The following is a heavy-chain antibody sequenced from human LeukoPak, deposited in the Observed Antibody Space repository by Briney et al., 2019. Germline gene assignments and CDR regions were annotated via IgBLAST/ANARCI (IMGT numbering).Heavy chain of an antibody. CDR2: IYYSGST. J-gene: IGHJ1*01. CDR1: GGSISSYY. D-gene: IGHD3-22*01. Sequence: SETLSLTCTVSGGSISSYYWSWIRQPPGKGLEWIGYIYYSGSTNYNPSLKSRVTISVDTSKNQFSLKLSSVTAADTAVYYYARAIYYYDSSGYSRRYFQHWGQGTLVTVSS. CDR3: ARAIYYYDSSGYSRRYFQH. V-gene: IGHV4-59*01.